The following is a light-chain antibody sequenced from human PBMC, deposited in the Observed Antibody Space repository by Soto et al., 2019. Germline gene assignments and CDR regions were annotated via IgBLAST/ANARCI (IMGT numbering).Light chain of an antibody. CDR1: NIGSKS. CDR2: DGS. V-gene: IGLV3-21*02. CDR3: QVWDSSSDHYV. J-gene: IGLJ1*01. Sequence: SSELTQPPSVSVAPGQTARITCGGDNIGSKSVHWYQQKPGQAPVLVVYDGSDRPPGIPARFSGSNSGNTATLTISRVEAGDEADFYCQVWDSSSDHYVFGTGTKVNVL.